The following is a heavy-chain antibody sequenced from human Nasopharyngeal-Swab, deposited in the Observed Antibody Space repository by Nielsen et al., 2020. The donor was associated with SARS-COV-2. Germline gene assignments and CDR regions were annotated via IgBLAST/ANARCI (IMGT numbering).Heavy chain of an antibody. V-gene: IGHV4-59*01. CDR1: GGSISSYY. D-gene: IGHD6-13*01. CDR3: ARDGPGIAAAGTTYYYYYMDV. J-gene: IGHJ6*03. Sequence: SCTVSGGSISSYYWSWIRQPPGKGLEWIGYIYYSGSTNYNPSLKSRVTISVDTSKNHFSLKLSSVTAADTAVYYCARDGPGIAAAGTTYYYYYMDVWGKGTTVTVSS. CDR2: IYYSGST.